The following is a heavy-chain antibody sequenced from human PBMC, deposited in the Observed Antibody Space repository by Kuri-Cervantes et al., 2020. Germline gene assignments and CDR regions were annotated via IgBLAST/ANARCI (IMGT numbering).Heavy chain of an antibody. V-gene: IGHV1-2*04. CDR2: INPSSGGT. CDR3: ARPRHPRGGYGSGSYPYYYYYMDV. Sequence: ASVKVSCKASGYTFTGYYMHWVRQAPGQGLEWMGWINPSSGGTNYAQKFQGWVTMTRDTSISTAYMELSSLRAEDTAVYYCARPRHPRGGYGSGSYPYYYYYMDVWGKGTTVTVSS. CDR1: GYTFTGYY. D-gene: IGHD3-10*01. J-gene: IGHJ6*03.